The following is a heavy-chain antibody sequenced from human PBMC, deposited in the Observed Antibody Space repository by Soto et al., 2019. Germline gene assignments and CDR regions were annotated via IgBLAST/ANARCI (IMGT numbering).Heavy chain of an antibody. V-gene: IGHV4-28*01. CDR3: GRNSGSYEFDE. Sequence: SETLSLTCAVSGYSISSSNWWGWIRQPPGKGLEWIGYIYYSGSTYYNPSLKSRVTMSVDTSKNQFSLKLSSVTAVDTSVYYSGRNSGSYEFDEWGQGALVTVSS. CDR1: GYSISSSNW. CDR2: IYYSGST. J-gene: IGHJ4*02. D-gene: IGHD1-26*01.